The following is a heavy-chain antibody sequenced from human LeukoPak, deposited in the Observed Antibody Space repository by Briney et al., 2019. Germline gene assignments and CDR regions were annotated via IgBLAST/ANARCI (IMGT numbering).Heavy chain of an antibody. Sequence: GGSLRLSCAGAGFTLSNYWMSWVRQAPGKGLEWVANIRQDGNEKYYVDSVKGRFTISRDNPKNSLYLQMNSLRAGDAAIYYCARLRAAQTYDCWGQGTLVTVSS. CDR2: IRQDGNEK. V-gene: IGHV3-7*04. CDR1: GFTLSNYW. CDR3: ARLRAAQTYDC. J-gene: IGHJ4*02. D-gene: IGHD6-13*01.